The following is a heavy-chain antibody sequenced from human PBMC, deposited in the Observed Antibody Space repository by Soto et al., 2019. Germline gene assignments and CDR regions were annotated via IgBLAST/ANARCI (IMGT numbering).Heavy chain of an antibody. CDR2: IYYSGST. V-gene: IGHV4-59*01. CDR3: ARAKARYFDWLSPPASDAFDI. CDR1: GGSISSYY. Sequence: PSETLSLTCTVSGGSISSYYWSWIRQPPGKGLEWIGYIYYSGSTNYNPSIKSRVTISVDTSKNQFSLKLSSVTAADTAVYYCARAKARYFDWLSPPASDAFDIWGQGTMVTVSS. J-gene: IGHJ3*02. D-gene: IGHD3-9*01.